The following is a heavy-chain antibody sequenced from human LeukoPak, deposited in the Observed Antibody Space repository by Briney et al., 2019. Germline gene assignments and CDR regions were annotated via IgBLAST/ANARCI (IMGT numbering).Heavy chain of an antibody. Sequence: GGSLRLSCAASGFTFSSYAMSWVRQAPGKGLEWVSAISGSGGSTYYADSVKGRFTISRDNSKNTLYLQMNSLRAEDTAVYYCARAFGDSSSWPQGTDYWGQGTLVTVSS. CDR1: GFTFSSYA. D-gene: IGHD6-13*01. J-gene: IGHJ4*02. CDR2: ISGSGGST. CDR3: ARAFGDSSSWPQGTDY. V-gene: IGHV3-23*01.